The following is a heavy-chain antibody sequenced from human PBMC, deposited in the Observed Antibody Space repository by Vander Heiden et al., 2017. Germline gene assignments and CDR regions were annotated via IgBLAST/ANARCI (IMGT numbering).Heavy chain of an antibody. D-gene: IGHD3-3*01. V-gene: IGHV3-7*01. J-gene: IGHJ5*02. CDR3: ARENYDFWSSFDP. CDR1: GFTFSGDW. Sequence: EVQLVESGGGLVQAGGSLRVSCAASGFTFSGDWMGWVRQAPGKGLEWVANIKQDGSEKFYVDSVKGRFTISRDNAKNSVYLQMNSLRAEDTAVYYCARENYDFWSSFDPWGQGTLVTVSS. CDR2: IKQDGSEK.